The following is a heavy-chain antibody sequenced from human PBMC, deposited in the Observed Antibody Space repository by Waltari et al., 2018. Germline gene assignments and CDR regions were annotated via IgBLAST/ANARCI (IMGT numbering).Heavy chain of an antibody. J-gene: IGHJ4*02. D-gene: IGHD3-10*01. V-gene: IGHV4-4*07. CDR3: ARGGVTMVRGVIRPFDY. CDR2: IYTSGST. Sequence: QVQLQESGPGLVKPSETLSLTCTVYGGSISSYYWSWIRQPAGKGLEWIGRIYTSGSTNYNPSLKSRVTMSVDTSKNQFSLKLSSVTAADTAVYYCARGGVTMVRGVIRPFDYWGQGTLVTVSS. CDR1: GGSISSYY.